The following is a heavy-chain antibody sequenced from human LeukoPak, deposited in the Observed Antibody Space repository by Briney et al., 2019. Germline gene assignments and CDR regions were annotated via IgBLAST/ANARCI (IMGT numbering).Heavy chain of an antibody. CDR3: ARDVRSGFLEWLSYYGMDV. V-gene: IGHV4-61*02. D-gene: IGHD3-3*01. J-gene: IGHJ6*02. Sequence: PSQTLSLTCTVSGGSISSGSYYWSWIRQPAGKGLEWIGRIYTSGSTNYNPSLKSRVTLSVDTSKNQFSLKLSSVTAADTAVYYCARDVRSGFLEWLSYYGMDVWGQGTTVTVSS. CDR1: GGSISSGSYY. CDR2: IYTSGST.